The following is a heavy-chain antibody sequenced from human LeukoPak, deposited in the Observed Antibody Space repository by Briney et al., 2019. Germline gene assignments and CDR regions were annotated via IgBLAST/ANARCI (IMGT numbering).Heavy chain of an antibody. CDR1: GGSISSYY. CDR2: IYYSGST. D-gene: IGHD3-9*01. J-gene: IGHJ3*02. Sequence: SETLSLTCTVSGGSISSYYWSWIRQPPGKGLGWIGYIYYSGSTNYNPSLKSRVTISVDTSKNQFSLKLSSVTAADTAVYYCARVDVRAAFDIWGQGTMVTVSS. V-gene: IGHV4-59*01. CDR3: ARVDVRAAFDI.